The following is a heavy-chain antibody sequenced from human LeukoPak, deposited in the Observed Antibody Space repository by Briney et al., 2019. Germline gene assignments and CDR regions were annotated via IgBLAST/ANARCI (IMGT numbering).Heavy chain of an antibody. CDR3: ARRISSSSGNY. V-gene: IGHV3-48*04. CDR2: ISSSSSTI. D-gene: IGHD3-3*02. CDR1: GFTFSSYS. J-gene: IGHJ4*02. Sequence: GGSLRLSCAASGFTFSSYSMNWVRQAPGKGLEWASYISSSSSTIYYADSVKGRFTISRDNAENSLYLQMNSLRAEDTAVYYCARRISSSSGNYWGQGTLVTVSS.